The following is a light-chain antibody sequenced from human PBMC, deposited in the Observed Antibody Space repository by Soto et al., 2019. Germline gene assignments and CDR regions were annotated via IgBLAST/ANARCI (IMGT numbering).Light chain of an antibody. CDR3: QQYNNWPLT. Sequence: IVLTQAPGAQSGSPGEIATLSCRASQSVSNNLAWYQQKPGQAPRLLIHGASTRATGVPARFSGGGSGTEFTLTISSLQSEDFAVYWCQQYNNWPLTYGPGTRLEIK. CDR1: QSVSNN. J-gene: IGKJ5*01. V-gene: IGKV3D-15*01. CDR2: GAS.